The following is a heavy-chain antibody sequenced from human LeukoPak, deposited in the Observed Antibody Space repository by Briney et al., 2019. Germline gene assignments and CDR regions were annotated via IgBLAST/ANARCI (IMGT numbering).Heavy chain of an antibody. CDR2: VHRSGSP. CDR1: LDSTTSNFW. V-gene: IGHV4-4*02. CDR3: AREILGGFNPGAY. J-gene: IGHJ4*02. D-gene: IGHD1-14*01. Sequence: SETLSLTCTVSLDSTTSNFWSWVRQPPGKSLEWIGEVHRSGSPNYNPSLQSRVTISIDRSRNQIVLELSSVTAADTAVYYCAREILGGFNPGAYWGQGTLVTVSS.